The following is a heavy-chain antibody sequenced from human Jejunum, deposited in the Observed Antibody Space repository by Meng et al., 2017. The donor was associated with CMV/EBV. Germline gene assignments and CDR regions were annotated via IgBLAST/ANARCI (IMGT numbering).Heavy chain of an antibody. V-gene: IGHV4-30-4*01. CDR2: IFASDTT. Sequence: SRDYCWSWVRQSPGRGLEYIGYIFASDTTYYNPSLGGRVTISQDTSKNQVFLRLTSVTAADAAIFYCTSGDYCDGHGPRYRPMDVWGQGTTVTVSS. CDR3: TSGDYCDGHGPRYRPMDV. J-gene: IGHJ6*02. CDR1: SRDYC. D-gene: IGHD3-22*01.